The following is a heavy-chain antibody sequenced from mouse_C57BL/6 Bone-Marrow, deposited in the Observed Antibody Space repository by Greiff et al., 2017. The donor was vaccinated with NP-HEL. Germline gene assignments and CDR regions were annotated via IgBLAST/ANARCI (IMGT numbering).Heavy chain of an antibody. CDR1: GFTFSDYG. J-gene: IGHJ4*01. V-gene: IGHV5-15*01. D-gene: IGHD1-1*01. CDR3: ATYYGSSFRGYAMDY. CDR2: ISNLAYSI. Sequence: EVQGVESGGGLVQPGGSLKLSCAASGFTFSDYGMAWVRQAPRKGPEWVAFISNLAYSIYYADTVTGRFTIPRENAKNTLYLEMSSLRSEDTAMYYCATYYGSSFRGYAMDYWGQGTSVTVSS.